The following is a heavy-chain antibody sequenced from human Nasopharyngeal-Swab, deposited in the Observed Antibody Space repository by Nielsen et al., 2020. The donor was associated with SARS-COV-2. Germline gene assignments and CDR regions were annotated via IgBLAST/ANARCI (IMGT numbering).Heavy chain of an antibody. J-gene: IGHJ6*02. V-gene: IGHV3-9*01. Sequence: GGSLRLSCAASGFIFDDYAMHWVRQVPGKGLEWVASISWTSGSIGYADSVKDRFSISRDNAKNSLYLQMNSLRPDDTALYYCAKTYDDFWSGQQYFYGMDVWGQGTTVTVSS. CDR1: GFIFDDYA. D-gene: IGHD3-3*01. CDR2: ISWTSGSI. CDR3: AKTYDDFWSGQQYFYGMDV.